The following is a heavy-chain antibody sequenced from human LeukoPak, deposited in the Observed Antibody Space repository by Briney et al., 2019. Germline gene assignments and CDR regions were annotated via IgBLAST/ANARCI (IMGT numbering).Heavy chain of an antibody. CDR2: IYYSGST. CDR1: GGSISSYY. D-gene: IGHD2-21*02. V-gene: IGHV4-59*01. J-gene: IGHJ4*02. CDR3: ARVPCGGDCYYLDY. Sequence: SETLSLTCTVSGGSISSYYWSWIRQPPGKGLEWIGYIYYSGSTNYNPSLKSRVTMSVDTSKNQFSLELSSVTAADTAVYYCARVPCGGDCYYLDYWGQGTLVTVSS.